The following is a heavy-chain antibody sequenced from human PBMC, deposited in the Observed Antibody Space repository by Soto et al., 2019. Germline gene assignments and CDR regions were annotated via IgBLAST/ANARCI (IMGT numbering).Heavy chain of an antibody. D-gene: IGHD1-26*01. CDR3: ARNINSGSHYYFHY. CDR2: IRGSGGDT. Sequence: GGSLRLSCEASGFTFGSYAMTWVRQPLGKGLDWVSAIRGSGGDTYYADSVKGRFTISRDNSRYTLYLHMNSLRAEDTAVYYCARNINSGSHYYFHYWGQGMLVTVSS. J-gene: IGHJ4*02. CDR1: GFTFGSYA. V-gene: IGHV3-23*01.